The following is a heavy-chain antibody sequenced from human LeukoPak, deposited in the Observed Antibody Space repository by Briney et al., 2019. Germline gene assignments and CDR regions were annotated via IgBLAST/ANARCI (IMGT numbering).Heavy chain of an antibody. CDR1: GGTFSSYA. V-gene: IGHV1-69*13. D-gene: IGHD5/OR15-5a*01. CDR2: IIPIFGTA. CDR3: ARGSGGVSMMESAYYCGMDV. Sequence: SVKVSCKASGGTFSSYAISWVRQAPGQGLEWMGGIIPIFGTANYARKFQGRVTITADESTSTAYMELSSLRSEDTAVYYCARGSGGVSMMESAYYCGMDVWGQGTTVTVSS. J-gene: IGHJ6*02.